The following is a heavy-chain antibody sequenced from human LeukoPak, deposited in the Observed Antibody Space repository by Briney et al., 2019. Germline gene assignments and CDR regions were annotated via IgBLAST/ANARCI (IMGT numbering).Heavy chain of an antibody. CDR2: ILRDETTK. Sequence: GTSLRLSCAASGFTFSIYTAVWVRQAPGKGPERVAVILRDETTKFYADSVKGRFTISRDNSNNMLFLQMSSLRPDDTAVYYCARDWGLELWGQGTLVTVSS. J-gene: IGHJ4*02. V-gene: IGHV3-30-3*01. CDR3: ARDWGLEL. CDR1: GFTFSIYT. D-gene: IGHD3-16*01.